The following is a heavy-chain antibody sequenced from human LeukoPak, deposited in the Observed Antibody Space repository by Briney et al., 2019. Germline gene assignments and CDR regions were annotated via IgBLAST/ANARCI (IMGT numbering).Heavy chain of an antibody. D-gene: IGHD6-13*01. J-gene: IGHJ4*02. V-gene: IGHV3-23*01. CDR3: AKDRDSSSWYLGSCFGDY. CDR2: ISGSGGST. Sequence: GGSLRLSCAASGFTFSSYALSWARQAPGKGLEWVSGISGSGGSTHYADSVKGRFTISRDNSKNTVYLEMNSLRAEDTSVYYCAKDRDSSSWYLGSCFGDYWGQGTLVTVSS. CDR1: GFTFSSYA.